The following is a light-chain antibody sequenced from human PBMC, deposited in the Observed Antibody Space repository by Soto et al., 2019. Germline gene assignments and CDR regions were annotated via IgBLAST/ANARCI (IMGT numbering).Light chain of an antibody. Sequence: TQSPGTLSLSPGGRATLSCRASQSVSSGHLAWYQQKPGKAPKLLIYKASTLKSGVPSRFSGSGSGTEFTLTISSLQPDDFATYYCQQYNSYPWTFGQGTKVDIK. V-gene: IGKV1-5*03. CDR1: QSVSSG. J-gene: IGKJ1*01. CDR2: KAS. CDR3: QQYNSYPWT.